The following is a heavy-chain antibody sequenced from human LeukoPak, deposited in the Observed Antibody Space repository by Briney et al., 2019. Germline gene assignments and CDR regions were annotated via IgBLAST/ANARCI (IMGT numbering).Heavy chain of an antibody. V-gene: IGHV4-59*12. CDR3: ARDRAAGSDWLDP. CDR1: GGSIGLYH. Sequence: PSETLSLTCTVSGGSIGLYHWAWIRRPPGKALEWIGYIYYNGSTKYNPSLKSRVTISLDTSKNQFSLKLSSVTAAATAVYYCARDRAAGSDWLDPWGQGTLVTVSS. CDR2: IYYNGST. D-gene: IGHD3-10*01. J-gene: IGHJ5*02.